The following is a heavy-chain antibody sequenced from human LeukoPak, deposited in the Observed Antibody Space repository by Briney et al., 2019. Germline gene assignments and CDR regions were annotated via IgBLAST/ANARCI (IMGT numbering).Heavy chain of an antibody. CDR1: GFTVSGNY. CDR3: ARVHNEVGAIDWFDP. V-gene: IGHV3-66*01. D-gene: IGHD1-26*01. CDR2: IYSGGST. Sequence: VGSLRLSCAASGFTVSGNYMSWVRQAPGKGLEWVSVIYSGGSTYYADSVKGRFNISRDNSKNTLYLQINSLRAEDTAVYYCARVHNEVGAIDWFDPWGQGTLVTVSS. J-gene: IGHJ5*02.